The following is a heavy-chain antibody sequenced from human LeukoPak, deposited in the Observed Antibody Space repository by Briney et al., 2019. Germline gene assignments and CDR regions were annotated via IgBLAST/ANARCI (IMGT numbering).Heavy chain of an antibody. V-gene: IGHV4-59*08. J-gene: IGHJ5*02. CDR3: ARHPTALVSYGFDP. D-gene: IGHD5-18*01. CDR1: GGCFSNYY. Sequence: PSETLSLTCTVSGGCFSNYYWSWIRQPPGKGLEWIGYIYYSGSTNYNPSLKSRVTISVDTSKNQLSLNLSSVTAADTALYYCARHPTALVSYGFDPWGQGTLVTVSS. CDR2: IYYSGST.